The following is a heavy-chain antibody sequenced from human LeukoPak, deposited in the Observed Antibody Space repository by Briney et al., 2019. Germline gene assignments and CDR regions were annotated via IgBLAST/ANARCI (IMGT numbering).Heavy chain of an antibody. D-gene: IGHD4-11*01. CDR3: AKGTDYSNYVGYFDY. CDR1: GFTFSSYG. Sequence: GGSLRLSCAASGFTFSSYGMHWVRQAPGKGLEWVSGISWNSGSIGYADSVKGRFTISRDNAKNSLYLQMNSLRAEDTALYYCAKGTDYSNYVGYFDYWGQGTLVTVSS. CDR2: ISWNSGSI. V-gene: IGHV3-9*01. J-gene: IGHJ4*02.